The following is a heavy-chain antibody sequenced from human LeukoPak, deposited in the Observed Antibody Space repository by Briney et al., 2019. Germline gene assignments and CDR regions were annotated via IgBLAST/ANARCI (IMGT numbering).Heavy chain of an antibody. Sequence: GGSLRLSCAASGFTFSDYYMSWIRQAPGKGLEWVSYISSSGSTIYYADSVKGRFTISRDNAKNSLYLQMNSLRAEDTAVYYCARDPRGEPYGSGREDAFDIWGQGTMVTVSS. CDR2: ISSSGSTI. V-gene: IGHV3-11*01. D-gene: IGHD3-10*01. CDR3: ARDPRGEPYGSGREDAFDI. J-gene: IGHJ3*02. CDR1: GFTFSDYY.